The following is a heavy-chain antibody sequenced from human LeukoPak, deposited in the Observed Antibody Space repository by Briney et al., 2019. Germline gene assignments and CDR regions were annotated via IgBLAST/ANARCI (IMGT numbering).Heavy chain of an antibody. CDR1: GYSFTSYW. J-gene: IGHJ5*02. D-gene: IGHD6-19*01. CDR3: ARQSGQWLVNGGFDP. Sequence: GASLQISCKGSGYSFTSYWIGWVRQMLGKGLEWMGIIYPGDSDTRYSPSFQGQVTISADKSISTAYLQWSSLKASDTAMYYCARQSGQWLVNGGFDPWGQGTLVTVSS. V-gene: IGHV5-51*01. CDR2: IYPGDSDT.